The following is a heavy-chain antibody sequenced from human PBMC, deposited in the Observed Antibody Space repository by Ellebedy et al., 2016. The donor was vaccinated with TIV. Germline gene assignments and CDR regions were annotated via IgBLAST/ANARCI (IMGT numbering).Heavy chain of an antibody. Sequence: PGGSLRLSCAASGFTFSSYSMNWVRQAPGKGLEWVSSISSSSSYIYYADSVKGRFTISRDNAKNSLYLQMNSLRAEDTAVYYCARAGYSGSGSGDNWFYPWGQGTLVTVSS. V-gene: IGHV3-21*01. CDR2: ISSSSSYI. D-gene: IGHD5-12*01. CDR1: GFTFSSYS. J-gene: IGHJ5*02. CDR3: ARAGYSGSGSGDNWFYP.